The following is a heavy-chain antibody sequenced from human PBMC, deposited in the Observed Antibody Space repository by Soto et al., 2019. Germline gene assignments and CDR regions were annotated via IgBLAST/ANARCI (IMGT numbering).Heavy chain of an antibody. CDR1: GFTFSSYS. CDR3: ERDLPGYSYGYGLGY. J-gene: IGHJ4*02. CDR2: ISSSSSYI. V-gene: IGHV3-21*01. Sequence: EVQLVESGGGLVKPGGSLRLSCEASGFTFSSYSMNWVHQAPGKGLEWVSSISSSSSYIYYADSVKGRFTISRDNAKNSLYLQMNSLRAEDTAGYYCERDLPGYSYGYGLGYWGQGTLVTVSS. D-gene: IGHD5-18*01.